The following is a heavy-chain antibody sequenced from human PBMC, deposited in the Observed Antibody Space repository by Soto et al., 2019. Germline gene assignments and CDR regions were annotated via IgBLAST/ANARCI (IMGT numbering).Heavy chain of an antibody. Sequence: GGSLRLSCAASGFTFSNAWMNWVRQAPGKGLEWVGRIKSKTDGGTTDYAAPVKGRFTISRDDSKNTLYLQMNSLKTEDTAVYYCTTAHLNYYYYGMDVWGQGTTVTVSS. CDR3: TTAHLNYYYYGMDV. V-gene: IGHV3-15*07. CDR1: GFTFSNAW. J-gene: IGHJ6*02. CDR2: IKSKTDGGTT.